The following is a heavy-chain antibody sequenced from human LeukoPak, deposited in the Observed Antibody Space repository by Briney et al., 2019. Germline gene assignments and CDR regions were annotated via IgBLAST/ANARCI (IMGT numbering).Heavy chain of an antibody. Sequence: GGSLRLSCAASGFTFSSYDMHWVRQAPGKGLEWVSYISSSGSTIYYADSVKGRFTISRDNAKNSLYLQMNSLRAEDTAVYYCARDDRYGDFHYFDYWGQGTLVTVSS. CDR1: GFTFSSYD. CDR3: ARDDRYGDFHYFDY. D-gene: IGHD4-17*01. CDR2: ISSSGSTI. V-gene: IGHV3-48*03. J-gene: IGHJ4*02.